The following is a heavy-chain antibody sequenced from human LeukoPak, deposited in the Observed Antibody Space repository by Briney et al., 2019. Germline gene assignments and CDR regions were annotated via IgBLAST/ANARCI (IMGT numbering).Heavy chain of an antibody. D-gene: IGHD3-9*01. J-gene: IGHJ4*02. CDR2: ISSSGGTI. Sequence: GGSLRLSCAASGFTFTSYEMNWVRQAPGKGLEWVSYISSSGGTIYYPDSVKGRFTISRDNAKNSLYLQMNSLRAEDTAVYYCARADDWLLSPLDYWGQGTLVTVSS. V-gene: IGHV3-48*03. CDR1: GFTFTSYE. CDR3: ARADDWLLSPLDY.